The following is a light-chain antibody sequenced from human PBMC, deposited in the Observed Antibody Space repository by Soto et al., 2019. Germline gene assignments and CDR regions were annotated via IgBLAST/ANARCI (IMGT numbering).Light chain of an antibody. CDR2: WAS. Sequence: IVIPQSPDSLAVSLGAIAIIKCKSSQSDLYSSNNKNYLAWYQQKPGQPPKLLIYWASTRESGVPDRFSGSGSGTDFTLTISSLQAEDVAVYYCQQYYSTPLTFGGGTQVDIK. V-gene: IGKV4-1*01. CDR3: QQYYSTPLT. CDR1: QSDLYSSNNKNY. J-gene: IGKJ4*01.